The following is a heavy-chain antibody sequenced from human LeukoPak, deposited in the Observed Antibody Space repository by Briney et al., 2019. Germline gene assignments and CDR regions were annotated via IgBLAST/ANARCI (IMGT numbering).Heavy chain of an antibody. CDR3: ARVEQLVLQQSYYFDY. D-gene: IGHD6-13*01. J-gene: IGHJ4*02. V-gene: IGHV3-48*03. CDR1: GFPLSSYE. CDR2: ISSSGSTI. Sequence: GGSLRLSCAASGFPLSSYEMNWVPQATGKGLEWVSYISSSGSTIYYADSVKGRFTISRDNAKNSLYLQMNSLRAEDTAVYYCARVEQLVLQQSYYFDYWGQGTLVTVSS.